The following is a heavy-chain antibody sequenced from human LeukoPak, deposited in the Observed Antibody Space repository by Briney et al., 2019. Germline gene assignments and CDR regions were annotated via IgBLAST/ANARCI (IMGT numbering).Heavy chain of an antibody. J-gene: IGHJ4*02. CDR1: GFIFTNAW. V-gene: IGHV3-15*01. Sequence: GGSLRLSCAASGFIFTNAWMSWVRQSPGKGLEWVGRIKSKADGGTTDYAAPVKGRFTILRDDSKKTLYLQLKSLRTEDTAVYYCTTARLRVGELSLGNWGQGTLSPSPQ. D-gene: IGHD3-16*02. CDR3: TTARLRVGELSLGN. CDR2: IKSKADGGTT.